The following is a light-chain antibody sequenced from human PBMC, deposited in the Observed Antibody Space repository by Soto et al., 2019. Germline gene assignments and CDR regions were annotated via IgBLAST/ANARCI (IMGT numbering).Light chain of an antibody. CDR3: QHYNSYSEA. CDR1: QSISSW. Sequence: DIQMTQSPSTLSASVGERVTITCRASQSISSWLAWYQQKPGEAPKLLIFDASKLESGVPSRFSGSGSGTEFTLTISSLQPDDFATYYCQHYNSYSEAFGQGTKVDIK. J-gene: IGKJ1*01. V-gene: IGKV1-5*01. CDR2: DAS.